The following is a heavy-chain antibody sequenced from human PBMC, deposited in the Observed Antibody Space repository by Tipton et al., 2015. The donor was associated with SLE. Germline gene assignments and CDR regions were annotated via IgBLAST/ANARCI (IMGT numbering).Heavy chain of an antibody. J-gene: IGHJ4*02. D-gene: IGHD3-16*01. CDR1: GGSISSSSYF. V-gene: IGHV4-39*07. Sequence: TLSLTCTVSGGSISSSSYFWGWIRQPPGKGLEWIRSIYYSGSTYYNPSFKSRVTISVDTSKNQFSLKLSSVTAADTAVYYCARGAPRYFDYWGQGTLVTVSS. CDR3: ARGAPRYFDY. CDR2: IYYSGST.